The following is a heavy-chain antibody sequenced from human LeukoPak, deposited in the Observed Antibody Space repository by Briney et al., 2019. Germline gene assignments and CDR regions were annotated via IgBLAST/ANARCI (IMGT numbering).Heavy chain of an antibody. J-gene: IGHJ4*02. CDR2: IKQDGSEK. CDR3: AREVTPYY. D-gene: IGHD2-21*02. CDR1: GFTFSNYW. V-gene: IGHV3-7*01. Sequence: GGSLRLSCIASGFTFSNYWMSWVRQAPGKGLEWVANIKQDGSEKYYVDSVKGRFTISRDNAKNSLYLQMNSLRAEDTAVYYCAREVTPYYWGQGTLVTVSS.